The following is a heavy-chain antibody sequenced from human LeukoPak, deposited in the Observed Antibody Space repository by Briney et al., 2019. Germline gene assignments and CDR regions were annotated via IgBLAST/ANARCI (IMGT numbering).Heavy chain of an antibody. CDR1: GFTFSSYE. V-gene: IGHV3-48*03. Sequence: PGGSLRLSCAASGFTFSSYEMNWVRQAPGKGLEWVSYISSSGSTIYYADSVKGRFTISRDNAKNSLYLQMNSLRAEDTAVYYCARGNSGSYYRFDWFDPWGQGTLVTVSS. CDR2: ISSSGSTI. J-gene: IGHJ5*02. CDR3: ARGNSGSYYRFDWFDP. D-gene: IGHD1-26*01.